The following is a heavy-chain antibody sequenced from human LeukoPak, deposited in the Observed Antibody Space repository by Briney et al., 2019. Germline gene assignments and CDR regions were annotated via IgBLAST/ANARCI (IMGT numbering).Heavy chain of an antibody. CDR1: GYTLTELS. CDR2: FGPEDGET. Sequence: GASVKVSCKVSGYTLTELSMHWVRQAPGKGLEWMGGFGPEDGETIYAQKFQGRVTMTEDTSTDTAYMELSSLRSEDTAVYYCASYMVRGVIASNWFDPWGQGTLVTVSS. CDR3: ASYMVRGVIASNWFDP. D-gene: IGHD3-10*01. V-gene: IGHV1-24*01. J-gene: IGHJ5*02.